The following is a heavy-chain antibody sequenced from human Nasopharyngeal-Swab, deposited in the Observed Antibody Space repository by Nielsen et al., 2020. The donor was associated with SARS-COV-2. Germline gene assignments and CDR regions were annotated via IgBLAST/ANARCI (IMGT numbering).Heavy chain of an antibody. V-gene: IGHV2-26*01. CDR3: ARIRVEEHDFWSGYYYYYYYMDV. CDR1: GFSLSNARMG. J-gene: IGHJ6*03. Sequence: SGPTLVQPTETLTLTCTVSGFSLSNARMGVSWIRQPPGKALEWLAHIFSNDEKSYSTSLKSRLTISKDTSKSQVVLTMTNMDPVDTATYYCARIRVEEHDFWSGYYYYYYYMDVWGKGTTVTVSS. CDR2: IFSNDEK. D-gene: IGHD3-3*01.